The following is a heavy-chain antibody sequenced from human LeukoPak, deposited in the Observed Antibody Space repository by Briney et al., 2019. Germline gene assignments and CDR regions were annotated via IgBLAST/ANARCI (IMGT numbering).Heavy chain of an antibody. CDR3: ARDDFAGQKFGELWEGV. CDR1: GFTFSDYY. J-gene: IGHJ6*04. Sequence: TSGGSLRLSCAASGFTFSDYYMSWIRQAPGKGLEWVSYISSSGSTIYYADSVKGRFTISRDNAKNSLYLQMNSLRAEDTAVYYCARDDFAGQKFGELWEGVWGKGTTVTISS. V-gene: IGHV3-11*01. CDR2: ISSSGSTI. D-gene: IGHD3-10*01.